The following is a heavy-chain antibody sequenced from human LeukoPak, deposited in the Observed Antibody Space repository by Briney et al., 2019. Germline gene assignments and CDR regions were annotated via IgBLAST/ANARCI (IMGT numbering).Heavy chain of an antibody. Sequence: PSETLSLTCTVSGGPISSTYYFWAWIRQPPGEGLEWIGSIYFSGSTTYNPSLKSQVTISVDTSRNQVSLKLNSVPAADTAVYYCLRRVIRGGFDSWGQGTLATVSS. V-gene: IGHV4-39*01. D-gene: IGHD3-10*01. J-gene: IGHJ4*02. CDR2: IYFSGST. CDR1: GGPISSTYYF. CDR3: LRRVIRGGFDS.